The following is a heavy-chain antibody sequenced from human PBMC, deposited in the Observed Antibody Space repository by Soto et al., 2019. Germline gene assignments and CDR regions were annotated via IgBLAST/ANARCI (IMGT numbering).Heavy chain of an antibody. CDR1: GGSSSRGNYY. D-gene: IGHD1-26*01. CDR3: ARHVGFYYFDY. V-gene: IGHV4-39*01. CDR2: IYYSGST. J-gene: IGHJ4*02. Sequence: KPSETLSLTCSVSGGSSSRGNYYWGWIRQPPGKDLEWIGSIYYSGSTYYNPSLKSRVTISVDTSKNQFSLKLSSVTAADTAVYYCARHVGFYYFDYWGQGTLVTVSS.